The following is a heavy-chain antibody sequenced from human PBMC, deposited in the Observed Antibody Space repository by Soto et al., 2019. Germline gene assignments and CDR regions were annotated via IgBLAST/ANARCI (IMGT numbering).Heavy chain of an antibody. J-gene: IGHJ4*02. Sequence: GGSLRLSCAASGFTFSSYAMSWVRQAPGKGLEWVSAISGSGGSTYYADSVKGRFTISRDNSKNTLYLQMNSLRAEDTAVYYCAKVGQNQDWLLWYFDYWGQGTLVTVSS. D-gene: IGHD3-9*01. CDR1: GFTFSSYA. CDR3: AKVGQNQDWLLWYFDY. CDR2: ISGSGGST. V-gene: IGHV3-23*01.